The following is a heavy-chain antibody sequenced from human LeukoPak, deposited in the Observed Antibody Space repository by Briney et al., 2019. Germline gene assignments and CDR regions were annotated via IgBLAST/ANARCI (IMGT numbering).Heavy chain of an antibody. CDR2: INHSGST. J-gene: IGHJ4*02. V-gene: IGHV4-34*01. CDR1: GGSFSGYY. CDR3: ARDKFDY. Sequence: PSETLSLTCAVYGGSFSGYYWSWIRQPPGKGLEWIGEINHSGSTNYNPSLKSRVTISVDTSKNQFSLKLSSVTAADTAVYYCARDKFDYWAREPWSPSPQ.